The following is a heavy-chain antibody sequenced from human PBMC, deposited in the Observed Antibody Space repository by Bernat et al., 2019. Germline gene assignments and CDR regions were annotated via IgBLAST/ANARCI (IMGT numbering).Heavy chain of an antibody. CDR2: IYYSGST. V-gene: IGHV4-39*01. Sequence: QLQLQESGPGLVKPSETLSLTCTVSGGSISSSSYYWGWIRQPPGKGLEWIGSIYYSGSTYYNPSLKSRVTISVHTSKNQFSLKLSSVTAADTAVYYCARHTERRKYCSSTSCYTKGHFDYWGQGTLVTVSS. D-gene: IGHD2-2*02. J-gene: IGHJ4*02. CDR1: GGSISSSSYY. CDR3: ARHTERRKYCSSTSCYTKGHFDY.